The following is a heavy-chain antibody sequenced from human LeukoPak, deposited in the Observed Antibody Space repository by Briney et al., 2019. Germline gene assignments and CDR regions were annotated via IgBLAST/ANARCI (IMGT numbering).Heavy chain of an antibody. Sequence: GGSLRLSCAVSGFTFSIYGMSWVRQAPGKGLEWVSAFIGSGGSTYSACSVKGRFPMSRDISQSMLNLQMKSPRAEDTAVYYCARVLSGIGSLYDYYYYMDVWGKGTTVTIPS. V-gene: IGHV3-23*01. CDR3: ARVLSGIGSLYDYYYYMDV. J-gene: IGHJ6*03. CDR1: GFTFSIYG. CDR2: FIGSGGST. D-gene: IGHD3-10*01.